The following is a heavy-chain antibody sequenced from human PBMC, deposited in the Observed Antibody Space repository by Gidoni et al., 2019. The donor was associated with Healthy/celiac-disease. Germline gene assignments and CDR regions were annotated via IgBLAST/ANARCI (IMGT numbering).Heavy chain of an antibody. D-gene: IGHD3-3*01. J-gene: IGHJ4*02. CDR3: ARAFWSGYYDY. CDR2: IGTAGDT. CDR1: GFTFSSYD. Sequence: EVQLTESGGGLVQPGGSLSLSCAASGFTFSSYDMHWVRQATGKGLEWVSAIGTAGDTYYPGSVKGRFTISRENAKNSLYLQMNSLRAGDTAVYYCARAFWSGYYDYWGQGTLVTVSS. V-gene: IGHV3-13*01.